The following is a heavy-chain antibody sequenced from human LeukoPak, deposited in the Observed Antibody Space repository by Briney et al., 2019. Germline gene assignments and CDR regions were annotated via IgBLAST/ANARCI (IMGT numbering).Heavy chain of an antibody. J-gene: IGHJ4*02. D-gene: IGHD2/OR15-2a*01. CDR2: ISSSSSYI. CDR3: ARDLSMVSSPFDY. V-gene: IGHV3-21*01. Sequence: GGSLRLSCAASGFTFSSYSMNWVRQAPGKGLEWVSSISSSSSYIYYADSVKGRFTISRDNAKNSLYLQMNSLRAEDTAVYYCARDLSMVSSPFDYWGQGTLVTVSS. CDR1: GFTFSSYS.